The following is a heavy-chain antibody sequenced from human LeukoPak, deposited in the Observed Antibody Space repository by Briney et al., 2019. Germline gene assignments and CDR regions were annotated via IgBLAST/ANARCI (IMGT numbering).Heavy chain of an antibody. CDR2: TSGSGGST. CDR3: AKDVIVGGTTANWYFDF. J-gene: IGHJ2*01. Sequence: GGSLRLSCAGSGFIFSSYAMSWVRQAPEKGLEWVSATSGSGGSTYYADSVKGRFTISRDNSKNTLYLQMNSLRVEDTAVYYCAKDVIVGGTTANWYFDFWGRGTLVTVSS. V-gene: IGHV3-23*01. CDR1: GFIFSSYA. D-gene: IGHD1-26*01.